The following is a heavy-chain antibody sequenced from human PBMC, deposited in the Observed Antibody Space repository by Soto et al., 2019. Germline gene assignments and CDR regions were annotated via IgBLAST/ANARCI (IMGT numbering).Heavy chain of an antibody. D-gene: IGHD3-10*01. Sequence: PSETLSLTCTVSGGSISSYYWGWIRQPPGKGLEWIATIYYSGSTYYNPSLKSRVTISVDTSKNQFSLKLSSVTAADTAVYYCARPLYYYGSGSYPLFDPWGQGTLVTVSS. CDR3: ARPLYYYGSGSYPLFDP. CDR1: GGSISSYY. J-gene: IGHJ5*02. CDR2: IYYSGST. V-gene: IGHV4-39*01.